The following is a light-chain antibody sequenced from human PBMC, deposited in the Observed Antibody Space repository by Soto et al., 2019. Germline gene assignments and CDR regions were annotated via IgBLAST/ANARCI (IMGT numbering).Light chain of an antibody. CDR3: QQVNSYPLT. J-gene: IGKJ4*01. Sequence: IQLTQSPSSLSASVGDRVTITCRASQGITSYLAWYQQKPGEAPKLLIYSASTLQSGVPSRFSGSGSGTDFTLTISSLQPEAFATYSCQQVNSYPLTFGGGTKVDIK. V-gene: IGKV1-9*01. CDR1: QGITSY. CDR2: SAS.